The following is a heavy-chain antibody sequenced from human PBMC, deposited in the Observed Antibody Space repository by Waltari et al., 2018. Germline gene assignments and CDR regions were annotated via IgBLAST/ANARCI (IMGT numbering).Heavy chain of an antibody. CDR1: GYSISSGYY. CDR3: ARGGPGLTDY. J-gene: IGHJ4*02. V-gene: IGHV4-38-2*01. CDR2: IYHSGST. D-gene: IGHD3-16*01. Sequence: QVQLQESGPGLVKPSETLSLTCAVSGYSISSGYYWGWIRQPPGKGLEWIGSIYHSGSTYYNPSLKSRVTISVDTSKNQFSLKLSSATAADTAVYYCARGGPGLTDYWGQGTLVTVSS.